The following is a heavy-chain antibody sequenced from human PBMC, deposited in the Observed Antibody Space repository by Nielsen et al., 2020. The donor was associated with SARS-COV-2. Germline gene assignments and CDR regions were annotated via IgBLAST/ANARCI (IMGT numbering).Heavy chain of an antibody. J-gene: IGHJ4*02. D-gene: IGHD6-19*01. CDR2: ISAST. CDR3: AKRSGYTSGWYEDY. Sequence: GGSLRLSCVVSGFTISTYAMSWVRQAPGKGLEWVSAISASTYYADSVKGRFTISRDNSKNTLYLQMNSLRDEDTAVYYCAKRSGYTSGWYEDYWGQGTLVTVSS. CDR1: GFTISTYA. V-gene: IGHV3-23*01.